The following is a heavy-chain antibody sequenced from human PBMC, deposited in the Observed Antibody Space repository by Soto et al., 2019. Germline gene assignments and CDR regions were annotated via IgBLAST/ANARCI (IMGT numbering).Heavy chain of an antibody. V-gene: IGHV3-21*01. D-gene: IGHD6-13*01. J-gene: IGHJ5*02. CDR2: ISSSSSYI. CDR3: ARARIAAATLFDP. Sequence: PGGSLRLSCAASGFTFSSYSMNWVRQAPGKGLEWVSSISSSSSYIYYADSVKGRFTISRDNAKNSLYLQMNSLRAEDTAVYYCARARIAAATLFDPWGQGTLVTVS. CDR1: GFTFSSYS.